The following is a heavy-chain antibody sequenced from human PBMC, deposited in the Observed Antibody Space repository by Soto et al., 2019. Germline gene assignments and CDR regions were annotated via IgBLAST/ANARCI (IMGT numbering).Heavy chain of an antibody. CDR3: ARISGSSSGNYYRDY. Sequence: EVQLVESGGGLVKPGESLRLSCTDSGFTFSSYSMNWVRQSPGKGLEWVSSISPSSDYMLYADSVKGRFTISRDNAKKSLYLQMNSLRAEDTAIYYCARISGSSSGNYYRDYWGLGTLVTVSS. CDR1: GFTFSSYS. D-gene: IGHD3-10*01. V-gene: IGHV3-21*01. CDR2: ISPSSDYM. J-gene: IGHJ4*02.